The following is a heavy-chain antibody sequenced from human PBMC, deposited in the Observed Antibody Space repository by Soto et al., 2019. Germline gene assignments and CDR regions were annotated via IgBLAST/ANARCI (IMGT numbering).Heavy chain of an antibody. V-gene: IGHV1-3*01. Sequence: ASVKVSCKASGYTFTSYATHWVRQAPGQRLEWMGWINAGNGNTKYSQKFQGRVTITRDTSASTAYMELSSLRSEDTAVYYCARAYLYSSSSKDYFDYWGQGTLVTVSS. CDR2: INAGNGNT. J-gene: IGHJ4*02. CDR1: GYTFTSYA. D-gene: IGHD6-6*01. CDR3: ARAYLYSSSSKDYFDY.